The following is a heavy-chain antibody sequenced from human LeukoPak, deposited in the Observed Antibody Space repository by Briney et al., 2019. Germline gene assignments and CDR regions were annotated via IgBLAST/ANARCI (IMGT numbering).Heavy chain of an antibody. CDR2: INPNSGGT. Sequence: GASVKVSCKASGYTFTGYYMHWVRQAPGQGLEWMGWINPNSGGTNYAQKFQGRVTMTRDTSISTAYMELSRLRSDDTAVYYCARTLHTYYDILTGYYVWGQGTLVTVSS. J-gene: IGHJ4*02. CDR3: ARTLHTYYDILTGYYV. D-gene: IGHD3-9*01. V-gene: IGHV1-2*02. CDR1: GYTFTGYY.